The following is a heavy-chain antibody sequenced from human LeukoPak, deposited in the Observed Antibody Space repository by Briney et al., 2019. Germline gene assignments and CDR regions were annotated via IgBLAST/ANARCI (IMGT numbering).Heavy chain of an antibody. CDR2: TYYRSKWSS. D-gene: IGHD1-14*01. CDR3: ARSLLHNRYFDY. CDR1: GDSVSSNSAA. V-gene: IGHV6-1*01. Sequence: SQTLSLTCAISGDSVSSNSAAWNWIRQSPSRGLEWLGRTYYRSKWSSGYAESVKSRITINPDTSKNQFSLQLKSVTPEDTAVYYCARSLLHNRYFDYWGQGTLVTVSS. J-gene: IGHJ4*02.